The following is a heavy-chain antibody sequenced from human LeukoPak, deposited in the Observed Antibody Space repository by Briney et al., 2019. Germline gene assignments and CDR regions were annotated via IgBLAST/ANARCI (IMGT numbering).Heavy chain of an antibody. CDR1: GGSFSGYY. V-gene: IGHV4-34*01. J-gene: IGHJ4*02. CDR3: ARLFYGDYASH. CDR2: INHSGST. Sequence: SETLSLTCAVYGGSFSGYYWSWIRQPPGKGLEWIGEINHSGSTNYNPSLKSRATISVDTSKNQFSLKLSSVTAADTAVYYCARLFYGDYASHWGQGTLVTVSS. D-gene: IGHD4-17*01.